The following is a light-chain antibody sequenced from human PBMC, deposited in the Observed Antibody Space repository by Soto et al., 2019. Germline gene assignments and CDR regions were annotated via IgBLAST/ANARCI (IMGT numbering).Light chain of an antibody. Sequence: TILKQSPGALSLSPCERDALSGSADQNVVSNLLVRYQQHPVQAPRRLIFGASSRATGMPDRFIVSGSGTGFSLTIRRLEPDDFAVYYCQKYVIFWRLVQGIKV. V-gene: IGKV3-20*01. CDR3: QKYVIFWR. CDR1: QNVVSNL. CDR2: GAS. J-gene: IGKJ1*01.